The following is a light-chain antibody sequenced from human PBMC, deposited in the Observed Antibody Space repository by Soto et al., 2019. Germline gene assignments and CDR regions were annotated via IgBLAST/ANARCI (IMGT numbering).Light chain of an antibody. CDR2: LGS. CDR1: QSLLHSNGYKY. J-gene: IGKJ1*01. V-gene: IGKV2-28*01. CDR3: MQSLQTPWT. Sequence: DLVMTQSPLSLPVTPGEPASISCRSSQSLLHSNGYKYLDWYLQKPGQSPQLLIYLGSLRASGVPDRFSGSGSGTDFTLKISRVEAEDVGVYYCMQSLQTPWTFGQGTKV.